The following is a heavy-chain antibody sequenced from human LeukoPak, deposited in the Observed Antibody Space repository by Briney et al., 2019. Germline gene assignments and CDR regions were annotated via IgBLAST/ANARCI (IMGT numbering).Heavy chain of an antibody. D-gene: IGHD5-12*01. CDR3: ARVGYSGYDLASDY. V-gene: IGHV4-59*12. CDR1: GGSISSYY. J-gene: IGHJ4*02. CDR2: IYYSGST. Sequence: SETLSLTCTVSGGSISSYYWSWIRQPPGKGLEWIGYIYYSGSTNYNPSLKSRVTISVDTSKNQFSLKLSSVTAADTAVYYCARVGYSGYDLASDYWGQGTLVTVSS.